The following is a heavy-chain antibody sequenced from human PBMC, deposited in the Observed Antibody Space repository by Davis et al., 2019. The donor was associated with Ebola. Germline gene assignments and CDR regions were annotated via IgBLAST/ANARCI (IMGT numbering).Heavy chain of an antibody. CDR3: ARAAIVVVVADTGGWFDP. V-gene: IGHV4-61*01. J-gene: IGHJ5*02. CDR1: GGSVSSGSYY. D-gene: IGHD2-15*01. CDR2: INYRGST. Sequence: PSETLSLTCTVSGGSVSSGSYYWSWIQQPPGKGLECIGYINYRGSTNYNPSLKSRVTISVDTSKNQFSLKLSSVTAADTAVYYCARAAIVVVVADTGGWFDPWGQGTLVTVSS.